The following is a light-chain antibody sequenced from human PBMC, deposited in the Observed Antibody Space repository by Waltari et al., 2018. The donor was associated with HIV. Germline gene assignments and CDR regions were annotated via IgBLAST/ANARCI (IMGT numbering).Light chain of an antibody. J-gene: IGKJ5*01. CDR2: DAS. Sequence: EIVLTQSPATLSLSPGERAPLSCRASQSVSSYLAWYQQKPGQAPRLLIYDASNRATGIPARFSGSGSGTDFTLTISSLEPEDFAVYYCQQRSNWITFGQGTRLEIK. V-gene: IGKV3-11*01. CDR3: QQRSNWIT. CDR1: QSVSSY.